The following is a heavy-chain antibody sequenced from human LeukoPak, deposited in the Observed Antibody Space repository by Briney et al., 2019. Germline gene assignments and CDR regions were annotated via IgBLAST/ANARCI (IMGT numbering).Heavy chain of an antibody. D-gene: IGHD3-22*01. Sequence: SETLSLTCTVSGGSISSGDYYWSWIRQPPGKGLEWIGYIYYSGSTYYNPSLKSRVTISVDTSKNQFSLKLSSVTAADTAVYYCARRSAHYYDSSGYYYALNYYYMDVWGKGTTVTVSS. CDR2: IYYSGST. CDR3: ARRSAHYYDSSGYYYALNYYYMDV. J-gene: IGHJ6*03. V-gene: IGHV4-30-4*08. CDR1: GGSISSGDYY.